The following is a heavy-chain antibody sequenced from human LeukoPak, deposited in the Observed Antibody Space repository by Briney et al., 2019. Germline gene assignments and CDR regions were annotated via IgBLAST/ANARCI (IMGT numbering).Heavy chain of an antibody. D-gene: IGHD6-6*01. V-gene: IGHV4-34*01. CDR2: IYYSGST. J-gene: IGHJ6*03. CDR1: GGSFSGYY. Sequence: SETLSLTCAVYGGSFSGYYWSWIRQPPGKGLEWIGSIYYSGSTYYNPSLKSRVTISVDKSKNQFSLKLSSVTAADTAVYYCARDWGVSARPGYMDVWGKGTTVTVSS. CDR3: ARDWGVSARPGYMDV.